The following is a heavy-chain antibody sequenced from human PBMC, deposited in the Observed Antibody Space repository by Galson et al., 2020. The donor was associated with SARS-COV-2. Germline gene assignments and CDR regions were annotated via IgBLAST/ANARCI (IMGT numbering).Heavy chain of an antibody. Sequence: SATLSLTCTVSGGSISSYYWSWIRQPPGKGLEWIGYIYYSGSTNYNPSLKSRVTMSVDTSKNQFSLKLSSVTAADTAVYYCARSRIVVVPAAMVGHKYYYYYMDVWGKGTTVTVSS. CDR2: IYYSGST. D-gene: IGHD2-2*01. J-gene: IGHJ6*03. CDR1: GGSISSYY. V-gene: IGHV4-59*01. CDR3: ARSRIVVVPAAMVGHKYYYYYMDV.